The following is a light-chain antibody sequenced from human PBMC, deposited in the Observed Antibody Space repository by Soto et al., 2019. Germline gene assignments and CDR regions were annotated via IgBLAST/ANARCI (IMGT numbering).Light chain of an antibody. V-gene: IGLV1-51*01. J-gene: IGLJ2*01. CDR3: GTWYSSLSAVV. Sequence: QSVLTQPPSVSATPGQKVTISCSGSSSNIGNNYVSWYQQLPGTAPKLLIYDNNKRPSGIPDRFSGSKSGTSATLGITGIQTGDEADYYCGTWYSSLSAVVFGGGTKVTVL. CDR1: SSNIGNNY. CDR2: DNN.